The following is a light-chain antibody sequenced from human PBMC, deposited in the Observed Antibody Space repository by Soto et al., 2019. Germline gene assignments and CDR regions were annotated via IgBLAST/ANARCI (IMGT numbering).Light chain of an antibody. J-gene: IGLJ1*01. CDR2: EVN. CDR1: NSYFESYNL. V-gene: IGLV2-23*02. CDR3: CSFAGGSSFDG. Sequence: QSVLTQPASVSGSPGQSVTISCTGSNSYFESYNLVSWYQQFPGKVPKVIIYEVNKRPSGVSDRFSGSKSGGTASLTISGLQAEDEADYYCCSFAGGSSFDGFGTGTKVTVL.